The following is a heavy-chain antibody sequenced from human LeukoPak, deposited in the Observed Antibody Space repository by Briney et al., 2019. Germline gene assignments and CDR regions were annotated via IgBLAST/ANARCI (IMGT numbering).Heavy chain of an antibody. CDR3: ARAHTNSMVRG. J-gene: IGHJ4*02. D-gene: IGHD3-10*01. CDR2: IYYSGST. CDR1: GGSISSYY. Sequence: PSETLSLTCTVSGGSISSYYWSWIRQPPGKGLEWIGYIYYSGSTNYNPSLKSRVTISVDTSKNQFSLKLSSVTAADTAVYYYARAHTNSMVRGWGQGTLVTVSS. V-gene: IGHV4-59*12.